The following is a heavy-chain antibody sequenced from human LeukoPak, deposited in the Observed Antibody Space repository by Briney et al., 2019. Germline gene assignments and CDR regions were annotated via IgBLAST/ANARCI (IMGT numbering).Heavy chain of an antibody. J-gene: IGHJ4*02. CDR3: TRVLGD. Sequence: GGSLRLSCAVSGFTFSSYWMHWVRQAPGEGLVWVSLINSDGSSTSYADSVKGRFTISRDNARNTLYLLMNSLRAEDTAVYYCTRVLGDWGQGTRVTVSS. V-gene: IGHV3-74*01. CDR2: INSDGSST. D-gene: IGHD3-16*01. CDR1: GFTFSSYW.